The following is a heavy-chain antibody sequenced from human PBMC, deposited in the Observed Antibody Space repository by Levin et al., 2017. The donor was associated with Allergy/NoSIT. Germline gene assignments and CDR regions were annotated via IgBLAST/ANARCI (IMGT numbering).Heavy chain of an antibody. D-gene: IGHD3-3*01. J-gene: IGHJ3*02. V-gene: IGHV3-30*04. CDR2: ISYDGSNK. CDR3: ARGVSKVEVLRFLEWFSDDAFDI. CDR1: GFTFSSYA. Sequence: LSLTCAASGFTFSSYAMHWVRQAPGKGLEWVAVISYDGSNKYYADSVKGRFTISRDNSKNTLYLQMNSLRAEDTAVYYCARGVSKVEVLRFLEWFSDDAFDIWGQGTMVTVSS.